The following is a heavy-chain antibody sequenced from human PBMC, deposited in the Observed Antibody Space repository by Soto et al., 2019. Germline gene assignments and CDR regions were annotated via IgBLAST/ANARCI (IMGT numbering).Heavy chain of an antibody. J-gene: IGHJ6*02. CDR3: ARDVEEGGYYYGMDV. CDR2: IYYSGST. Sequence: PSETLSLTCTVSGGSISSYYWSWIRQPPGKGLEWIGYIYYSGSTNYNPSLKSRVTISVDTSKNQFSLKLSSVTAADTAVYYCARDVEEGGYYYGMDVWGQGTTVTVSS. CDR1: GGSISSYY. V-gene: IGHV4-59*01. D-gene: IGHD1-1*01.